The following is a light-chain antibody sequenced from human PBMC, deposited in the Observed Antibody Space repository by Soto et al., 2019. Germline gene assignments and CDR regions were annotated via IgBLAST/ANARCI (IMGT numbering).Light chain of an antibody. J-gene: IGKJ1*01. Sequence: EIVMTQSPATLSVSPGERATLSCRASQSISSNLAWYQQKPGQAPRLLIYGASTRATGIPARFSGSGSGTEFTLTISSLQSEDFAVFDCQQYNTWPPRTFGQGTKV. V-gene: IGKV3-15*01. CDR3: QQYNTWPPRT. CDR1: QSISSN. CDR2: GAS.